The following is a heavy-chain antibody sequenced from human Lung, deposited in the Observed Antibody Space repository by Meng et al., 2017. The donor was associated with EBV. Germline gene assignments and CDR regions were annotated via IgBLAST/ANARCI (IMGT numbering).Heavy chain of an antibody. D-gene: IGHD3-10*02. CDR3: ARDWGDVRGGFDF. CDR2: TYYRSKYYN. CDR1: GYTVSSNIAA. Sequence: QAPPPASGPGLVKPSHTPSLTCAISGYTVSSNIAAWNWIRQSPSRGLEWLGRTYYRSKYYNDYALSVKSRITINPATSKNQFSLQLNSVTPEDTAIYYCARDWGDVRGGFDFWGQGTLVTVSS. J-gene: IGHJ4*02. V-gene: IGHV6-1*01.